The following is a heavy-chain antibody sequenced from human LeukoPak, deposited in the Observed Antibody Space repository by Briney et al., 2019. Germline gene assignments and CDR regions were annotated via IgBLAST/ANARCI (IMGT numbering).Heavy chain of an antibody. CDR3: ARDMRDFWSGTNFDY. Sequence: ASVQVSCKASGYTFAGYYMHWVRQAPGQGLEWMGRINPNSGGTNYAQKFQGRVTMTRDTSISTAYMELSRLRSDDTAVYYCARDMRDFWSGTNFDYWGQGTLVTVSS. V-gene: IGHV1-2*06. CDR1: GYTFAGYY. CDR2: INPNSGGT. D-gene: IGHD3-3*01. J-gene: IGHJ4*02.